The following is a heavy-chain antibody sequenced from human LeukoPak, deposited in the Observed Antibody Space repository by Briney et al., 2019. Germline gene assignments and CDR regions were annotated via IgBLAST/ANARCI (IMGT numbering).Heavy chain of an antibody. J-gene: IGHJ4*02. V-gene: IGHV4-39*07. D-gene: IGHD1-26*01. CDR2: IYYSGST. CDR3: ARGLFRWELRGIDY. Sequence: SETLSLTCTVSAGSISSTSYYWGWIRQPPGKGLEWIGSIYYSGSTYFNPSLKSRVTISVDTSKNQFSLKLSSVTAADTAVYYCARGLFRWELRGIDYWGQGTLVTVSS. CDR1: AGSISSTSYY.